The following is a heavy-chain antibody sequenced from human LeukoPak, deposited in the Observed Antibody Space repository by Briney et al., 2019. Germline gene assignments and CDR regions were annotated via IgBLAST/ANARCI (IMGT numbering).Heavy chain of an antibody. CDR3: ARGKDYYDSSGYYNAFDI. J-gene: IGHJ3*02. V-gene: IGHV4-61*02. D-gene: IGHD3-22*01. CDR1: GGSISSGSYY. CDR2: IYTSGST. Sequence: SQTLSLTCTVSGGSISSGSYYWSWIRQPAGKGLEWIRRIYTSGSTNYNPSLKSRVTISVDTSKNQFSLKLSSVTAADTAVYYCARGKDYYDSSGYYNAFDIWGQGTMVTVSS.